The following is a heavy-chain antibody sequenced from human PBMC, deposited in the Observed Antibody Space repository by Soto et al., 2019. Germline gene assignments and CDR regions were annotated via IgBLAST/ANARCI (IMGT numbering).Heavy chain of an antibody. V-gene: IGHV3-21*01. Sequence: GGSLTLSCAASGFPVSTYSMTWVRQAPGKGLEWVSSITRSGYIYYADSVKGRFTISRDNAKNSLYLQMNSLRAEDTAAYYCGRGGEYYDVNWFDPWGQGTLVTVSS. CDR1: GFPVSTYS. CDR2: ITRSGYI. CDR3: GRGGEYYDVNWFDP. J-gene: IGHJ5*02. D-gene: IGHD3-10*01.